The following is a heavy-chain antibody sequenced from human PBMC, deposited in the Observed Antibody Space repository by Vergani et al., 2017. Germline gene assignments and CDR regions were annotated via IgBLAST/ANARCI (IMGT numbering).Heavy chain of an antibody. V-gene: IGHV1-69*18. CDR2: IIPIFGTA. CDR3: ARMWGYCSGGSCYSSDY. D-gene: IGHD2-15*01. Sequence: QVQLVQSGAEVKKPGSSVKVSCKASGGTFSSYAISWVRQAPGQGLEWMGRIIPIFGTANYAQKFQGRVTITADESTSTAYMELSSLRSEDTAVYYCARMWGYCSGGSCYSSDYWGQGTLVTVSS. CDR1: GGTFSSYA. J-gene: IGHJ4*02.